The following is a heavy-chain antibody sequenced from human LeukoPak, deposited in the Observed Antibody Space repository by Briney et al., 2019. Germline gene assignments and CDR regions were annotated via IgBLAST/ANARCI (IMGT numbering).Heavy chain of an antibody. Sequence: PSETLSLTCAVYGGSFSGYYWSWIRQPPGKGLEWIGEINHSGSTNYNPSLKSRVTMSVDTSKNQFSLKLSSVTAADTAVYYCARFVGYDSSGYPRYYFDYWGQGTLVTVSS. D-gene: IGHD3-22*01. CDR3: ARFVGYDSSGYPRYYFDY. J-gene: IGHJ4*02. V-gene: IGHV4-34*01. CDR1: GGSFSGYY. CDR2: INHSGST.